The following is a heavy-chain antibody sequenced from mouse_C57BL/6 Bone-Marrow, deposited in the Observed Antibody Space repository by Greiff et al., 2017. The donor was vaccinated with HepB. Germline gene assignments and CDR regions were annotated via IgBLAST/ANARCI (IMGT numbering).Heavy chain of an antibody. V-gene: IGHV14-4*01. Sequence: VQLQQSGAELVRPGASVKLSCTASGFNIKDDYMHWVKQRPEQGLEWIGWIDPENGDTEYASKFQGKATITADTSSNTAYLQLSSLTSEDTAVYYCTMGYGSLYYFDYWGQGTTLTVSS. D-gene: IGHD1-1*01. CDR3: TMGYGSLYYFDY. J-gene: IGHJ2*01. CDR2: IDPENGDT. CDR1: GFNIKDDY.